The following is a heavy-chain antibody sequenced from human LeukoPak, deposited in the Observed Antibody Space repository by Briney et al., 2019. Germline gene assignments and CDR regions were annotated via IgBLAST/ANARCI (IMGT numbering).Heavy chain of an antibody. J-gene: IGHJ4*02. D-gene: IGHD3-10*01. V-gene: IGHV4-61*01. CDR3: ARDRFPDQGLVRGVIGLGY. CDR2: IYYSGST. Sequence: SETLSLTCTVSGVSISSSNSYWSWIRQPPGKGLEWIGYIYYSGSTNYNPSLKSRVTISVDTSKNQFSLKLSSVTAADTAVYYCARDRFPDQGLVRGVIGLGYWGQGTLVTVSS. CDR1: GVSISSSNSY.